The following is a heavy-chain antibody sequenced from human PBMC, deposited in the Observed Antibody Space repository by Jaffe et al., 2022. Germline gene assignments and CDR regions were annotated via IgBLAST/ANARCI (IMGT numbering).Heavy chain of an antibody. J-gene: IGHJ6*03. V-gene: IGHV3-15*01. CDR1: GFTFSNAW. Sequence: EVQLVESGGGLVKPGGSLRLSCAASGFTFSNAWMSWVRQAPGKGLEWVGRIKSKTDGGTTDYAAPVKGRFTISRDDSKNTLYLQMNSLKTEDTAVYYCTTDPTNSYYYYYYMDVWGKGTTVTVSS. CDR2: IKSKTDGGTT. CDR3: TTDPTNSYYYYYYMDV. D-gene: IGHD1-1*01.